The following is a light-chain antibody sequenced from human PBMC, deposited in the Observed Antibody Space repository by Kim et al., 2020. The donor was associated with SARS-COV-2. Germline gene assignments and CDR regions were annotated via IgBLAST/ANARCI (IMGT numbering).Light chain of an antibody. Sequence: VSVALGQTARSTCGGNNIGSKNVHWYQQKPGQAPVLVIYRDSNRPSGIPERFSGSNSGNTATLTISRAQAGDEADYYCQVWDSSVVFGGGTQLTVL. CDR3: QVWDSSVV. V-gene: IGLV3-9*01. J-gene: IGLJ2*01. CDR1: NIGSKN. CDR2: RDS.